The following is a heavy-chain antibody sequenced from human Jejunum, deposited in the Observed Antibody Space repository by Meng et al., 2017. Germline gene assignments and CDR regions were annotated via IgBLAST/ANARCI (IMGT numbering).Heavy chain of an antibody. CDR1: GFTFSNYA. CDR2: ISGSGGST. CDR3: AKDLKYSYTPYFDY. D-gene: IGHD5-18*01. J-gene: IGHJ4*02. Sequence: GVLKISCAASGFTFSNYAMTWVRQAPGKGLEWVSAISGSGGSTYYADSVKGRFTISRDNPKNTLYLRVNSLRAEDTAVYYCAKDLKYSYTPYFDYWGQGTLVTVSS. V-gene: IGHV3-23*01.